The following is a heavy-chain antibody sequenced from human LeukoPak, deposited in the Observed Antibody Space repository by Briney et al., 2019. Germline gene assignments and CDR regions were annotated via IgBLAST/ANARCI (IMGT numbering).Heavy chain of an antibody. Sequence: GGSLRLSCAASGFTFSSYAMHWVRQAPGKGLEWVAAISYDGSNKYYADSVKGRFTISRDNSKNTLYLQMNSLRAEDTAVYYCARDGDFTLYYYYGMDVWGQGTTVTVSS. V-gene: IGHV3-30-3*01. CDR2: ISYDGSNK. CDR3: ARDGDFTLYYYYGMDV. CDR1: GFTFSSYA. D-gene: IGHD4-17*01. J-gene: IGHJ6*02.